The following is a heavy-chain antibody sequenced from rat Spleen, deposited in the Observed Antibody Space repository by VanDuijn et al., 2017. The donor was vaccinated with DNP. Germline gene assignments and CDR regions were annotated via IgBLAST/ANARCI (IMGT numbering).Heavy chain of an antibody. V-gene: IGHV4-2*01. D-gene: IGHD1-11*01. Sequence: EVQLVESGGGPVQPGRSLKLSCVASGFIFSNYWMTWIRQAPGKGLEWIGEINKDSSTINCIPSLKDKFTISRDNAQNHLYLQVSKLGSEDTAIYYCAKGPNYGGDSDYFDYWGQGVMVTVSS. J-gene: IGHJ2*01. CDR2: INKDSSTI. CDR3: AKGPNYGGDSDYFDY. CDR1: GFIFSNYW.